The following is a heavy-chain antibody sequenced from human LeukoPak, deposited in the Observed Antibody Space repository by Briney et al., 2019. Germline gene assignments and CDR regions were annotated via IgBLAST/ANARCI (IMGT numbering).Heavy chain of an antibody. Sequence: SETLSLTCTVSGGSISSGSYYWSWIRQPPGKGLEWIGYIYHDGTTYYTPSLRSRVTISVDKSKNQFSLKLSSVTVADTAVYYCARSFWSGGNWFDPWGQGTLVTVSS. CDR3: ARSFWSGGNWFDP. J-gene: IGHJ5*02. V-gene: IGHV4-30-2*01. CDR2: IYHDGTT. D-gene: IGHD3-3*01. CDR1: GGSISSGSYY.